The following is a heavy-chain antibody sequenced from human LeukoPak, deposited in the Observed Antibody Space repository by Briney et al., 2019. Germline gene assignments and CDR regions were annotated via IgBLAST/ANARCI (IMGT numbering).Heavy chain of an antibody. V-gene: IGHV4-31*03. J-gene: IGHJ4*02. CDR3: ARVGYYDSSGYYGLSFDY. CDR2: IYYSGST. CDR1: GGSISSGGYY. D-gene: IGHD3-22*01. Sequence: SETLSLTCTVSGGSISSGGYYWNWIRRHPGKGLEWIGYIYYSGSTYYNPSLKSRVTISVDTSKNQFSLKLSSVTAADTAVYYCARVGYYDSSGYYGLSFDYWGQGTLVTVSS.